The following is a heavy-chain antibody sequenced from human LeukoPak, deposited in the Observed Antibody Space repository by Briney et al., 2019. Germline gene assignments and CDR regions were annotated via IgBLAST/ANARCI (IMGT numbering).Heavy chain of an antibody. CDR1: GFSFSNYG. V-gene: IGHV3-30*02. CDR2: IWFDGSKT. CDR3: AKEHTTVVDYYYYGMDV. Sequence: GGSLRLSCAASGFSFSNYGMHWVRQAPGKGLEWVSVIWFDGSKTYYVDSVKGRFTISRDNSKSTLYLQMTSLRAEDTAVYYCAKEHTTVVDYYYYGMDVWGQGTTVTVSS. J-gene: IGHJ6*02. D-gene: IGHD4-23*01.